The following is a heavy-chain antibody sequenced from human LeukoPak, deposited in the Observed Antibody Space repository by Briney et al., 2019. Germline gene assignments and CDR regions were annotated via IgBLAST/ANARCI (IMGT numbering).Heavy chain of an antibody. CDR1: GFTFSSYG. CDR3: ARDPMVTPYYFDY. D-gene: IGHD5-18*01. Sequence: GGSLRLSCAASGFTFSSYGMHWVRQAPGKGLEWVAFIRYDGSNKYYADSVKGRFTISRDNSKNSLYLQMNSLRAEDTAVYYCARDPMVTPYYFDYWGQGTLVTVSS. V-gene: IGHV3-30*02. J-gene: IGHJ4*02. CDR2: IRYDGSNK.